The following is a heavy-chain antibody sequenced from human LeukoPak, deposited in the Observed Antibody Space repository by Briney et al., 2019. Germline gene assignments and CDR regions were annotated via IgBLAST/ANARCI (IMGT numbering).Heavy chain of an antibody. CDR2: MNPNSGTS. V-gene: IGHV1-8*01. Sequence: ASVKVSCKASGYTFTSYDINWVRQAAGQGPEWVGVMNPNSGTSGYAQKFQGRVTMTRNTYISTAYMELSSLTSDDTAVYYCVRDYYDNTGVSGMDYWGQGTLVTVSS. CDR3: VRDYYDNTGVSGMDY. CDR1: GYTFTSYD. D-gene: IGHD3-22*01. J-gene: IGHJ4*02.